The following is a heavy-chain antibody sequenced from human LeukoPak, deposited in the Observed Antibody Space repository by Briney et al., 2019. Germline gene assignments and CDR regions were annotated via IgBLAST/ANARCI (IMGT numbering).Heavy chain of an antibody. J-gene: IGHJ4*02. CDR3: AGPLLTYYSDSSAYF. Sequence: SETLPLTCSVSGGSISSSNYYWGWIRQPPGKGLEWIGIIYYSGSTSYNPSLKSRVTISIDTSKNQFSLKLTSVTAADTAVYYCAGPLLTYYSDSSAYFWGQGTLVTVSS. V-gene: IGHV4-39*01. CDR2: IYYSGST. D-gene: IGHD3-22*01. CDR1: GGSISSSNYY.